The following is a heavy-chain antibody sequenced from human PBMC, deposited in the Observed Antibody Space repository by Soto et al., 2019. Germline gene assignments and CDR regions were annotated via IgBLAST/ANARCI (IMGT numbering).Heavy chain of an antibody. D-gene: IGHD1-7*01. CDR2: IYRTGST. CDR3: ASRDPGTSVDY. V-gene: IGHV4-4*02. CDR1: GGYFTSNSC. Sequence: SEXRSLTRAVSGGYFTSNSCRTWFRQPPGQGLEWIGEIYRTGSTNYNPSLKSRVTISLDKSENQFSLKVTSLTAADTAVYYCASRDPGTSVDYWGQGTLVTVSS. J-gene: IGHJ4*02.